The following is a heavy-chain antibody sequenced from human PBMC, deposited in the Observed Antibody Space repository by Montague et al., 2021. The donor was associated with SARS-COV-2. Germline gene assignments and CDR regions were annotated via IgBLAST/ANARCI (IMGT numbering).Heavy chain of an antibody. J-gene: IGHJ4*02. CDR3: ATQEDPSGWIPGPFDF. V-gene: IGHV4-39*01. D-gene: IGHD6-19*01. Sequence: SETLSLTCTVSGGSISSSSYYWAWIRQPPGKELELTGSIYYKGSTYYNPSLKSRVFISVDTSKNQLSLTLTSVTAADTAVYYCATQEDPSGWIPGPFDFWGQGTLLSVSS. CDR2: IYYKGST. CDR1: GGSISSSSYY.